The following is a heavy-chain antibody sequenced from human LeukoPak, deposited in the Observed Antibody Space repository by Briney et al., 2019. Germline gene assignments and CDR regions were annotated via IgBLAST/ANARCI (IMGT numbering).Heavy chain of an antibody. CDR1: GFTFSSHS. V-gene: IGHV3-48*01. Sequence: GGSLRLSCAASGFTFSSHSMNWVRQAPGKGLGWVAYISSSGGTSYYADSVKGRFSISRDNAMNSLHLQMNSLRAEDTAVYYCARGTVAGKAPFWGQGTLVTVSS. J-gene: IGHJ4*02. CDR3: ARGTVAGKAPF. D-gene: IGHD6-19*01. CDR2: ISSSGGTS.